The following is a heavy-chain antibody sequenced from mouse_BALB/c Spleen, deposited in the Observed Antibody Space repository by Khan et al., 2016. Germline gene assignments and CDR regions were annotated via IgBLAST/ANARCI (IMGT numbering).Heavy chain of an antibody. CDR2: ISDSGST. J-gene: IGHJ2*01. V-gene: IGHV3-2*02. CDR1: GYSITSDYA. Sequence: EVQLQESGPGLVKPSQSLSLSCTATGYSITSDYACKWIRQFARGNQEWVGYISDSGSTSYNPSLKSRVTLTRDTSNNTSFLQLSSETTEDSATSYCASLYYWGQGTTLTVSS. CDR3: ASLYY.